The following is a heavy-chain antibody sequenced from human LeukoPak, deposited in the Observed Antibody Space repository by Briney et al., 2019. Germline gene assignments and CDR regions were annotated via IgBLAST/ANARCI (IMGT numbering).Heavy chain of an antibody. Sequence: GGSLRLSCAASGFTFSSYSMNWVRQAPGKGLEWVSYISSSSGTIYYADSVKGRFTISRDNAKNSLYLQMNSLRAEDTAVYYCASNVLLWFGDFDYWGQGTLVTVSS. V-gene: IGHV3-48*04. CDR3: ASNVLLWFGDFDY. CDR1: GFTFSSYS. CDR2: ISSSSGTI. J-gene: IGHJ4*02. D-gene: IGHD3-10*01.